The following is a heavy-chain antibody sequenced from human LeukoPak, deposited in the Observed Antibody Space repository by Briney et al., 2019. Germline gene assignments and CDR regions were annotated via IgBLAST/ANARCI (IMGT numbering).Heavy chain of an antibody. D-gene: IGHD2-15*01. CDR2: IKHSGRT. V-gene: IGHV4-34*01. Sequence: PGGSLRLSCAASGFTFSSYAMSWVRQAPGKGLEWLGEIKHSGRTNYNPPLKSRVTIPVDTSKNQYSLKLSSVTAADTALYYCARNHCSGGSCYGYDAFDIWGQGTMVTVSS. CDR3: ARNHCSGGSCYGYDAFDI. J-gene: IGHJ3*02. CDR1: GFTFSSYA.